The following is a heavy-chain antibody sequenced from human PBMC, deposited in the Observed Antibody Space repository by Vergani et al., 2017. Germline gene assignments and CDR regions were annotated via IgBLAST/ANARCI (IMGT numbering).Heavy chain of an antibody. V-gene: IGHV2-5*01. CDR3: AHMDFNNYDSSGYYYLDY. Sequence: QITLKESGPTLVKPTQTLTLTCTFSGFSLSTSGVAVGWIRQPPGKALEWLALIYWNDDKRYSPSLKSRLTITKDTSKNQVALTMTNMDPVDTATYYCAHMDFNNYDSSGYYYLDYWGQGTLVTVSS. D-gene: IGHD3-22*01. J-gene: IGHJ4*02. CDR2: IYWNDDK. CDR1: GFSLSTSGVA.